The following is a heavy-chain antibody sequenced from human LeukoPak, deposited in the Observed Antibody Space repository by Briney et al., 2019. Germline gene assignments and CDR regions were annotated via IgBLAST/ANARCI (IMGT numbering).Heavy chain of an antibody. CDR2: IWYDGSNK. CDR1: GFTFSSYG. Sequence: PGGSLRLSCAASGFTFSSYGMHWVRQAPGKGLEWVAVIWYDGSNKYYADSVKGRFTISRDNSKNTLYLQMNSLRAGDTAVYYCAKEGYCSGGSCYPWFDPWGQGTLVTVSS. D-gene: IGHD2-15*01. CDR3: AKEGYCSGGSCYPWFDP. J-gene: IGHJ5*02. V-gene: IGHV3-33*06.